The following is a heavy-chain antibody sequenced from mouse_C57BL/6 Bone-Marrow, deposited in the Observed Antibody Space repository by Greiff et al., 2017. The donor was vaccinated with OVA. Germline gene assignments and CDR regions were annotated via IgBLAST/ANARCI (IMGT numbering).Heavy chain of an antibody. D-gene: IGHD1-1*01. J-gene: IGHJ3*01. V-gene: IGHV1-81*01. CDR1: GYTFTSYG. CDR2: IYPRSGNT. Sequence: QVQLQQSGAELARPGASVKLSCKASGYTFTSYGISWVKQRTGQGLEWIGEIYPRSGNTYYNEKFKGKATLTAAKSSSTAYMVLRSLTSEDSAVYVCARMEIYYYGCSYVALFAYWGQGTLVTVSA. CDR3: ARMEIYYYGCSYVALFAY.